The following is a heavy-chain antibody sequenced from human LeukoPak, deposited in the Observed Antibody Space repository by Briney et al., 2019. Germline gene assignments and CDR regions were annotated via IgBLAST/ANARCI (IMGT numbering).Heavy chain of an antibody. CDR1: GFTFSSYG. CDR3: ARRAGAYSHPYDY. Sequence: GGSLRLSCAASGFTFSSYGMSWVRQAPGKGLEWVSFIYSGTIHYSDSVKGRFTISRDNSKNTLYLQMNSLRAEDTAVYYCARRAGAYSHPYDYWGQGTLVTVSS. J-gene: IGHJ4*02. CDR2: IYSGTI. V-gene: IGHV3-53*01. D-gene: IGHD4/OR15-4a*01.